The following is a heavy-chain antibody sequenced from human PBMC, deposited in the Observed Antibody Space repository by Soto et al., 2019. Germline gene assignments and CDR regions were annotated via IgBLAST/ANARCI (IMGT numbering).Heavy chain of an antibody. Sequence: QVQLVQSGAEVKKPGSSVKVSCKASGYTFTTYGMSWVRQAPGQGLDWMGWISTYNGNTKYAERLQGRVTMPTDTTTSTAYMELRSLRADDTAVYSCARGPTDYYDNSGNYFLDYWGQGTLVTVSS. D-gene: IGHD3-22*01. CDR2: ISTYNGNT. CDR3: ARGPTDYYDNSGNYFLDY. CDR1: GYTFTTYG. J-gene: IGHJ4*02. V-gene: IGHV1-18*01.